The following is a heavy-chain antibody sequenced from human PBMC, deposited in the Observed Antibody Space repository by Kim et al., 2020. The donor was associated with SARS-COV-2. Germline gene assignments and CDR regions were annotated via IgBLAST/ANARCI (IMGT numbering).Heavy chain of an antibody. J-gene: IGHJ4*02. CDR1: GFTVSSNY. CDR3: ATTAGIAAAGTGPLQAPITGPNDY. V-gene: IGHV3-66*01. CDR2: IYSGGST. D-gene: IGHD6-13*01. Sequence: GGSLRLSCAASGFTVSSNYMSWVRQAPGKGLEWVSVIYSGGSTYYADSVKGRFTISRDNSKNTLYLQMNSLRAEDTAVYYCATTAGIAAAGTGPLQAPITGPNDYWGQGTLVTVSS.